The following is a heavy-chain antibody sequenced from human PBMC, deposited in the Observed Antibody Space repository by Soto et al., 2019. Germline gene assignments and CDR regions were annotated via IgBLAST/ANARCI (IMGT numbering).Heavy chain of an antibody. CDR2: IRSKAYGGTT. V-gene: IGHV3-49*03. D-gene: IGHD3-9*01. CDR3: LRGIRYFDY. CDR1: GFTFGDYA. J-gene: IGHJ4*02. Sequence: GGSLRLSCTASGFTFGDYAMSWFRQAPGKGLEWVGFIRSKAYGGTTEYAASVEGRFTISRDDYKGIAYLQMNSLKTEDTAVYYCLRGIRYFDYWGQGTLVTVSS.